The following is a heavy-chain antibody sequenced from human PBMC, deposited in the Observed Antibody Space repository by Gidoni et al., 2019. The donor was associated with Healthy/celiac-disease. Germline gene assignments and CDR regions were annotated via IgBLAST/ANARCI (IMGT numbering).Heavy chain of an antibody. J-gene: IGHJ6*02. CDR2: ISAYNGNT. CDR3: SRDHYPLRFAYYFYYVMDV. D-gene: IGHD3-3*01. Sequence: QVQLVQSGAEVKKPGASGKGSCKASGYTFTSYGISWVRQAPGQGLEGMGWISAYNGNTNYAQQLQGIVTMTTDTSTSTAYMELRRLRSPDTAVYYCSRDHYPLRFAYYFYYVMDVWGQGTTVTVSS. V-gene: IGHV1-18*04. CDR1: GYTFTSYG.